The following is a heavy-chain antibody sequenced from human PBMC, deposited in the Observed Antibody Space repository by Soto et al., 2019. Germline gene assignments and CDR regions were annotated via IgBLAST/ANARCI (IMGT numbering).Heavy chain of an antibody. CDR1: GYTLTTFF. D-gene: IGHD1-26*01. Sequence: QVQLVQSGAEVKKPGASVKVSCKASGYTLTTFFMHWVRQAPGQGLEWMGVINPRYPAGRCTTYAQKFQGRVTMTTDTSTSTVYMELSGLRSDDTAVYYCAREAIVGGATTGMDVWGQGTTVTVSS. CDR3: AREAIVGGATTGMDV. V-gene: IGHV1-46*01. CDR2: INPRYPAGRCT. J-gene: IGHJ6*02.